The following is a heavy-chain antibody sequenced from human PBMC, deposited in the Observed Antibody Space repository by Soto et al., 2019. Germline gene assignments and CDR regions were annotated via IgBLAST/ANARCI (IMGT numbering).Heavy chain of an antibody. D-gene: IGHD1-26*01. J-gene: IGHJ4*02. CDR2: IYHSGST. Sequence: PSETLSLTCAVSGGSISSSNWWSWVRQPPGKGLEWIGEIYHSGSTNYNPSLKSRVTISVDKSKNQFSLKLSSVTAADTAVYYCARAASLVGATTGGFDYWGQGTLVTISS. V-gene: IGHV4-4*02. CDR1: GGSISSSNW. CDR3: ARAASLVGATTGGFDY.